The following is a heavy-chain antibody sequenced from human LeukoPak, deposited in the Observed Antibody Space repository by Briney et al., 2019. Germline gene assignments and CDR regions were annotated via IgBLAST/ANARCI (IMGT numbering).Heavy chain of an antibody. V-gene: IGHV4-34*01. Sequence: SETLSLTCAVYGGSFSGYYWSWIGQPPGKGLEWVGEINHSGSTNYNPPLKRRVTISVDTSKNQFSLKLSSVTAADTAVYYCVRGFPRYYYGSGSFGYWGQGTLVTVSS. CDR1: GGSFSGYY. J-gene: IGHJ4*02. D-gene: IGHD3-10*01. CDR2: INHSGST. CDR3: VRGFPRYYYGSGSFGY.